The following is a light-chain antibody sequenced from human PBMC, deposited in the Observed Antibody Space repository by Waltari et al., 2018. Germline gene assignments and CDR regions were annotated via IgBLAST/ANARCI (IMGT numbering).Light chain of an antibody. V-gene: IGLV2-14*01. Sequence: QSALTQPAFVSGSPGQSITIFCIGTNSDVGGYNYVSWYQQHPGKAPKLMIYDVTKQPSGVSNRFSSYKSGNTASLTISVLQAEDEADYYCNSYRNINTYVFGTGTKVTVL. CDR3: NSYRNINTYV. J-gene: IGLJ1*01. CDR1: NSDVGGYNY. CDR2: DVT.